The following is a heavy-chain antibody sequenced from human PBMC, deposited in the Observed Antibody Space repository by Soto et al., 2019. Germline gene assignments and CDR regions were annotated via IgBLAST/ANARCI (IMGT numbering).Heavy chain of an antibody. J-gene: IGHJ6*02. CDR3: ARYFGVWGSYRGMDV. D-gene: IGHD3-16*02. CDR1: GYTFTGYY. Sequence: GASVKVSCKASGYTFTGYYMHWVRQAPGQGLEWMGWINPNSGGTNYAQKLQGRVTMTTDTSTSTAYMELRSLRSDDTAVYYCARYFGVWGSYRGMDVWGQGTTFTVSS. CDR2: INPNSGGT. V-gene: IGHV1-2*02.